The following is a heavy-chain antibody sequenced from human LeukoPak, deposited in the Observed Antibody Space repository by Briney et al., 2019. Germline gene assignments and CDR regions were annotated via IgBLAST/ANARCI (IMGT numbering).Heavy chain of an antibody. V-gene: IGHV3-30-3*01. Sequence: VAVISYDGSNKYYADSVKGRFTISRDNSKNTLYLQMNSLRAEDTAVYYCARDPMATTELRDWGQGTLVTVSS. CDR3: ARDPMATTELRD. CDR2: ISYDGSNK. D-gene: IGHD1-7*01. J-gene: IGHJ4*02.